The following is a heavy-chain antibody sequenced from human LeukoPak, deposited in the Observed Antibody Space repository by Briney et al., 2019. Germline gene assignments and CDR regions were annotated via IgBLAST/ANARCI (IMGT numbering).Heavy chain of an antibody. Sequence: GGSLRLSCAASGFTFSNYVMSWVRQALGKGLESVSCINTSGGSACYADSVKGRFTISRDNSKNTLYLQMNSLRVEDTAVYYCAALVRGPRSFDPWGQGTLLTVSS. CDR2: INTSGGSA. D-gene: IGHD3-10*02. V-gene: IGHV3-23*01. J-gene: IGHJ5*02. CDR1: GFTFSNYV. CDR3: AALVRGPRSFDP.